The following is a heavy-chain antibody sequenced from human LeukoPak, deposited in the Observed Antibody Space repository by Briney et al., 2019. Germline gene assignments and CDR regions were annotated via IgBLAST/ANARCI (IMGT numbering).Heavy chain of an antibody. J-gene: IGHJ4*02. D-gene: IGHD1-14*01. CDR3: ARVQGGGFRTADS. Sequence: PGRSLRLSCAASGFTFSNYIMHWVRQAPGKGLDWVAVVLEDGSFQNYADSVKGRFTISRDNSKNTLFLQMNSLRGEDTAMYYCARVQGGGFRTADSWGQGTLVTVSS. CDR1: GFTFSNYI. CDR2: VLEDGSFQ. V-gene: IGHV3-30*04.